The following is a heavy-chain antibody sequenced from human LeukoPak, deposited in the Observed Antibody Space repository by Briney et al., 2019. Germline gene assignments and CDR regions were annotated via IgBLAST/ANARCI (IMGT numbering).Heavy chain of an antibody. CDR2: INHSGST. V-gene: IGHV4-34*01. D-gene: IGHD1-14*01. J-gene: IGHJ4*02. CDR1: GGSFSGYY. CDR3: ARGRSSRNRPRLDY. Sequence: SETLSLTCGVYGGSFSGYYWRWIRHPRERGLVWIGEINHSGSTNYNPSLKSRVTISVDTSKNQFSLKLSSVTAADTAVYYCARGRSSRNRPRLDYWGQGTLVTVSS.